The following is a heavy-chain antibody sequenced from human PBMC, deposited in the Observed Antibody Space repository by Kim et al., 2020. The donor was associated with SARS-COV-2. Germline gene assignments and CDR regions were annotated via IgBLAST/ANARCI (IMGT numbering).Heavy chain of an antibody. D-gene: IGHD4-4*01. Sequence: GGSLRLSCAASGFTFSSYSMNWVRQAPGMGLEWVSSISTGGTYIYYADSVKGRFTISRDNAQNSLFLQMNSLRAEDTAVYYCARDYSTYAIDYWGQGTLV. CDR2: ISTGGTYI. CDR3: ARDYSTYAIDY. V-gene: IGHV3-21*01. J-gene: IGHJ4*02. CDR1: GFTFSSYS.